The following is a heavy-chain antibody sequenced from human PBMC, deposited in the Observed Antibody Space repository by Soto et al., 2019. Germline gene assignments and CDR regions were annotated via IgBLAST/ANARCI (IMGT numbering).Heavy chain of an antibody. CDR1: GFSVSTFG. CDR2: ISRDGNTK. D-gene: IGHD2-8*02. J-gene: IGHJ4*02. V-gene: IGHV3-30*03. CDR3: TGEVATGY. Sequence: QVQLVESGGGVVQPGRSLRLSCVVSGFSVSTFGMHWVRQAPGKGLEWVAVISRDGNTKFYADSVKGRFTISRDNSRNNLFLEMNSLRGDDMAVYYCTGEVATGYWGQGTLVTVSS.